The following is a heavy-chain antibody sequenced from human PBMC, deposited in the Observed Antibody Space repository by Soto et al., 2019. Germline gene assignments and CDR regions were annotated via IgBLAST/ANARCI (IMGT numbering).Heavy chain of an antibody. J-gene: IGHJ6*02. V-gene: IGHV1-46*04. D-gene: IGHD2-21*01. CDR1: GYTFTSYY. CDR2: INPSGGST. Sequence: ASVKVSCKASGYTFTSYYMHWVRQAPGQGLEWMGIINPSGGSTNYADSVKGRFTISRDNAKNTLYLQMNSLRAEDTAVYYCARDRVVSTYYYYYGTDVWGQGTTVTVSS. CDR3: ARDRVVSTYYYYYGTDV.